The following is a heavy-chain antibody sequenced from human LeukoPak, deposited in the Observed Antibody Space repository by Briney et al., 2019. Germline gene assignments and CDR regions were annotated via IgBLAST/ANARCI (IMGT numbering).Heavy chain of an antibody. CDR3: ARDLYSSRTNDAFVM. D-gene: IGHD6-19*01. J-gene: IGHJ3*02. V-gene: IGHV4-39*07. CDR2: MYYSGST. Sequence: WVRQAPGKGLEWIGSMYYSGSTYYNPSLKSRVTISVDTSKNQFSLKLSSVTAADTAVYYCARDLYSSRTNDAFVMWGQGTMVTVSS.